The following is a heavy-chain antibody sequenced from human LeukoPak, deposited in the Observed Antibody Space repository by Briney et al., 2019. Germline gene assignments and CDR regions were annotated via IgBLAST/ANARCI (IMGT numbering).Heavy chain of an antibody. CDR1: GYTFTSYG. V-gene: IGHV1-8*03. D-gene: IGHD2-2*01. Sequence: ASVKVSCKASGYTFTSYGINWVRQATGQGLEWMGWMNPNSGNTGYAQKFQGRVTITRNTSISTAYMELSSLRSEDTAVYYCARGPGYCSSTSCYWGWFDPWGQGTLVTVSS. CDR3: ARGPGYCSSTSCYWGWFDP. CDR2: MNPNSGNT. J-gene: IGHJ5*02.